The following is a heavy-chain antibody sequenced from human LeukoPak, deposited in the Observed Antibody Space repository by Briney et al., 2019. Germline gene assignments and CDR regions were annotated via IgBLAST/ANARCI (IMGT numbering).Heavy chain of an antibody. CDR3: ARTGTLGYYYYGMDV. CDR1: GGSISSYF. J-gene: IGHJ6*02. D-gene: IGHD1-1*01. CDR2: IYYTGST. Sequence: KPSETLSLTCTVSGGSISSYFWHYIRQPPGKGLEYIGHIYYTGSTTYNPSLKSRVTISVDTSKNQFSLELSSVTAADTAVYYCARTGTLGYYYYGMDVWDQGTTVTVSS. V-gene: IGHV4-59*01.